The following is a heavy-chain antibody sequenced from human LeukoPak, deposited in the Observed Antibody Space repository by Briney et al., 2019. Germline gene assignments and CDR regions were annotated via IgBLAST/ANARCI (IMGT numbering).Heavy chain of an antibody. D-gene: IGHD3-22*01. V-gene: IGHV1-69*05. J-gene: IGHJ4*02. CDR3: AGGYFYDSSGYYYY. CDR2: IIPIFGTA. CDR1: GGTFSSYA. Sequence: SVKVSCKASGGTFSSYAISWVRQAPGQGLEWMGGIIPIFGTANYAQKFQGRVTITTDESTSTAYMELSSLRSEDTAVYYCAGGYFYDSSGYYYYWGQGTLVTVSS.